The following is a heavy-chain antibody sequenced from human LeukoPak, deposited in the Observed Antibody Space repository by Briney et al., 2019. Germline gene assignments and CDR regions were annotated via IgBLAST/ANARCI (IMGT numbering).Heavy chain of an antibody. Sequence: PGGSLRLSCAVSGFTVSSNYMSWVRQAPGKGLEWVSVIYSGGSTYYADSVKGRFTISRDNSKNTLYLQMNSLRAEDTAVYYCARERADYYDSSGYPYYFAYWGQGTLVTVSS. J-gene: IGHJ4*02. CDR1: GFTVSSNY. D-gene: IGHD3-22*01. CDR2: IYSGGST. CDR3: ARERADYYDSSGYPYYFAY. V-gene: IGHV3-53*01.